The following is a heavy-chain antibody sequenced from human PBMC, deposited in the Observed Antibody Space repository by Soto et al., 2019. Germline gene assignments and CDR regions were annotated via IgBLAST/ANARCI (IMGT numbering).Heavy chain of an antibody. CDR2: IKQDGSEE. J-gene: IGHJ6*02. CDR1: GFTFSSYW. Sequence: EVQLVESGGGLVQPGGSLRLSCVDPGFTFSSYWMSWVRQAPVKGLAWAGNIKQDGSEENYVDSVKGRVTISRDNGKNSMYLQMNSLRVEDTAVYYCASIAASGRGWDVWGQGTTVVVSS. V-gene: IGHV3-7*01. CDR3: ASIAASGRGWDV. D-gene: IGHD6-13*01.